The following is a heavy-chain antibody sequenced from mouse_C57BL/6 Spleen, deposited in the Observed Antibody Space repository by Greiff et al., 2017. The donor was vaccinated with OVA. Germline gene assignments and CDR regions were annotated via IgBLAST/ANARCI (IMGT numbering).Heavy chain of an antibody. CDR1: GYTFTSYW. Sequence: QVQLQQPGAELVKPGASVKLSCKASGYTFTSYWMQWVKQRPGQGLEWIGEIDPSDSYTNYNQKFKGKATLTVDTSSSPAYMQLSSLTSEDSAVYYCARRELLDYWGQGTTLTVSS. CDR2: IDPSDSYT. V-gene: IGHV1-50*01. D-gene: IGHD1-1*01. J-gene: IGHJ2*01. CDR3: ARRELLDY.